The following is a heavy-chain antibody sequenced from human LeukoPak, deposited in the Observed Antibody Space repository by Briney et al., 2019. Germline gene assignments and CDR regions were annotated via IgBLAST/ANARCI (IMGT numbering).Heavy chain of an antibody. Sequence: GGSLRLSCAASGFTFDDYGLSWVRQAPGKGLEWVSGISWNSGSIGYADSVKGQFTISRDNAKNSLYLQMNSLRAEDTALYYCAKDMDTAMVMVDYWGQGTLVTVSS. J-gene: IGHJ4*02. D-gene: IGHD5-18*01. CDR1: GFTFDDYG. CDR2: ISWNSGSI. V-gene: IGHV3-9*01. CDR3: AKDMDTAMVMVDY.